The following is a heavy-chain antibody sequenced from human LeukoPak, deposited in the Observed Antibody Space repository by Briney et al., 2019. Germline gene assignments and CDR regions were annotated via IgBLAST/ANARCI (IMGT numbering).Heavy chain of an antibody. Sequence: GGSLRLSCTASGFTFRNYWMSWVRQAPGKGLECVAYIKEDGGDKNYVDSVKGRFTISRDNAKSSLYLQTNSLRVEDTAVYYCVRGTRSNSFWGQGTQVTVSS. J-gene: IGHJ4*02. CDR2: IKEDGGDK. D-gene: IGHD6-6*01. CDR3: VRGTRSNSF. CDR1: GFTFRNYW. V-gene: IGHV3-7*01.